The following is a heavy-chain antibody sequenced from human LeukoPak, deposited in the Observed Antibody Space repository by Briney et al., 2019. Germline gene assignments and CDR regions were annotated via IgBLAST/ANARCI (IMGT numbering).Heavy chain of an antibody. D-gene: IGHD3-16*01. CDR1: GGSISSGSYY. CDR2: IYTSGST. V-gene: IGHV4-61*02. J-gene: IGHJ4*02. Sequence: TLSLTRTVSGGSISSGSYYWSWIRQPAGKGLEWIGRIYTSGSTNYNPSLKSRVTISVDTSKNQFSLKLSSVTAADTAVYYCARESVYDYADDYWGQGTLVTVSS. CDR3: ARESVYDYADDY.